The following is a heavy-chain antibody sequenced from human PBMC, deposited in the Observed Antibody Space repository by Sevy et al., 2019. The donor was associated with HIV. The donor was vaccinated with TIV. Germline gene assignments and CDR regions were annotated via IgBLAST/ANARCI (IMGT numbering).Heavy chain of an antibody. J-gene: IGHJ6*02. CDR3: ARGDIVVVVAADGMDV. CDR1: GFTFSSYA. D-gene: IGHD2-15*01. CDR2: ISYDGSNK. V-gene: IGHV3-30-3*01. Sequence: GGSLRLSCAASGFTFSSYAMHWVRQAPGKGLEWVAVISYDGSNKYYADSVKGRFTISRDNSKNTLYLQMNSLRAEDTAVYYCARGDIVVVVAADGMDVWGQGSLVTVSS.